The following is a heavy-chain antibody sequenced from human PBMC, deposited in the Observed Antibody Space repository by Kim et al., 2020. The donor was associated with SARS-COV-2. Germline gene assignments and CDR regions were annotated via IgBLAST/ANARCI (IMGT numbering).Heavy chain of an antibody. J-gene: IGHJ6*02. CDR2: ISSSSSYI. D-gene: IGHD2-15*01. Sequence: GGSLRLSCAASGFTFSSYSMNWVRQAPGKGLEWVSSISSSSSYIYYADSVKGRFTISRDNAKNSLYLQMNSLRAEDTAVYYCARDILSVVDPQYYYYYYGMDVWGQGTTVTVSS. CDR3: ARDILSVVDPQYYYYYYGMDV. V-gene: IGHV3-21*01. CDR1: GFTFSSYS.